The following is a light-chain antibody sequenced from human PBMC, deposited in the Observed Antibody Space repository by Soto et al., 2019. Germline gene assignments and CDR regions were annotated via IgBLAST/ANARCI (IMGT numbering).Light chain of an antibody. CDR2: DAF. CDR3: QHRKYWPLT. V-gene: IGKV3-11*01. Sequence: ELVLTPSPATLSLSPGERATLSYRASHTIDTYLHWYQQKPGQAPLLLIYDAFYMAAGVPARFSGVGAVTGVTLTISSLALEDFAFYYFQHRKYWPLTFSGGTRGEI. CDR1: HTIDTY. J-gene: IGKJ4*01.